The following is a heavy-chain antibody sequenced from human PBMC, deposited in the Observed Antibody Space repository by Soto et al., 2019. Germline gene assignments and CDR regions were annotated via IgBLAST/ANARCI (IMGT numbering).Heavy chain of an antibody. V-gene: IGHV4-30-2*01. Sequence: SETLSLTCAVSGGSISSGGYSWSWIRQPPGKGLEWIGYIYHSGSTYYNPSLKSRVTISVDRSKNQFSLKLSSVTAADTAVYYCARGQGMANDYWGQGTLVTVSS. D-gene: IGHD1-20*01. CDR3: ARGQGMANDY. J-gene: IGHJ4*02. CDR1: GGSISSGGYS. CDR2: IYHSGST.